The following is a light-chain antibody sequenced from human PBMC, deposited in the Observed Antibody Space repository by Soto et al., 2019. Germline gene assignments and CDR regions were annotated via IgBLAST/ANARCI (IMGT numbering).Light chain of an antibody. CDR1: QSISSY. V-gene: IGKV1-39*01. Sequence: DIPMTQSPSSLSASVGDRVTITCRASQSISSYLNWYQQKPGKAPKFLIYAASSLQSGVPSRFSGSGSGTDFTLTISSLQPEDFATYYCQQSYSTLRTFGQGTKVEIK. CDR3: QQSYSTLRT. CDR2: AAS. J-gene: IGKJ1*01.